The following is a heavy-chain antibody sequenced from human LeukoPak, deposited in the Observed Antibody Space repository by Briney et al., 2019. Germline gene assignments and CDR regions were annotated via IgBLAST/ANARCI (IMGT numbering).Heavy chain of an antibody. CDR2: VFHSATT. J-gene: IGHJ4*02. V-gene: IGHV4-38-2*02. CDR1: GGSISSYY. D-gene: IGHD4-17*01. Sequence: SETLSLTCTVSGGSISSYYWSWIRQPPGKGLEWIGSVFHSATTYYNPSLQGRVTISVDTSKNQFSLNLSSVTAADTAVYYCARDRPTVTSNYWGQGTLVTVSS. CDR3: ARDRPTVTSNY.